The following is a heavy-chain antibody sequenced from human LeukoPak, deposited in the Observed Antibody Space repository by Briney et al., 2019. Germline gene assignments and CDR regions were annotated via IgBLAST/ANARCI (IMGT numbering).Heavy chain of an antibody. V-gene: IGHV3-20*04. CDR3: ARDQVGAAGYYFDY. CDR1: GFTFDDYG. J-gene: IGHJ4*02. Sequence: GGSLKLSCAASGFTFDDYGMSWVRQAPGKGLEWVSGINWNGGSTGYADSVKGRFTISRDNAKNSLYLQMNSLRAEGTALYYCARDQVGAAGYYFDYWGQGTLVTVSS. D-gene: IGHD1-26*01. CDR2: INWNGGST.